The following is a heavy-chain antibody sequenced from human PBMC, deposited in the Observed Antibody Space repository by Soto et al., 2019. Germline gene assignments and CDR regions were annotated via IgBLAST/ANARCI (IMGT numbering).Heavy chain of an antibody. D-gene: IGHD6-19*01. J-gene: IGHJ4*02. CDR2: ISSSGSTI. CDR3: ARVEIAVAGTYY. V-gene: IGHV3-48*03. Sequence: GSLRLSCAASGFTFSSYEMNWVRQAPGKGLEWVSYISSSGSTIYYADSVKGRFTISRDNAKNSLYLQMNSLRAEDTAVYYCARVEIAVAGTYYWGQGTLVTVSS. CDR1: GFTFSSYE.